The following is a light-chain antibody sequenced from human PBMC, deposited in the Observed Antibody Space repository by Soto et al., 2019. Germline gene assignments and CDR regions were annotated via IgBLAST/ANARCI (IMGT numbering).Light chain of an antibody. CDR1: SSDVGSYNL. Sequence: QSALTQPASVSGSPGQSITISCTGTSSDVGSYNLVSWYQPDPGKAPKLMIYEGSKRPSGVSNRFSGSKSGNTASLTISGLQAEYEADYYCCSYAGSSTVVFGGGTKLTVL. CDR2: EGS. V-gene: IGLV2-23*01. CDR3: CSYAGSSTVV. J-gene: IGLJ2*01.